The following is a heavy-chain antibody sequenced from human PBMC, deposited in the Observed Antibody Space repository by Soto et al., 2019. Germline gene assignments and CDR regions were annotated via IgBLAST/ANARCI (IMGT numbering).Heavy chain of an antibody. Sequence: GGSLRLSCVASGFTFSSYALHWVRQAPGKGLEWVALISNDGMNTFYADSVKGRMTVSRDKAEKTMYLQMNSLTAEDTAVYYCAKGLRFMEHWGQGTVVTVSS. CDR1: GFTFSSYA. CDR2: ISNDGMNT. J-gene: IGHJ1*01. D-gene: IGHD1-1*01. V-gene: IGHV3-30-3*02. CDR3: AKGLRFMEH.